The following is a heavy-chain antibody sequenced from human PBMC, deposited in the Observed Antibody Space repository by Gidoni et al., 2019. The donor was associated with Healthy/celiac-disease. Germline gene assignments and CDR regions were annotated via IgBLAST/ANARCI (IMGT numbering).Heavy chain of an antibody. CDR2: MSGSGGST. V-gene: IGHV3-23*01. D-gene: IGHD3-3*01. CDR3: AKDMGRFLEWLADAVAFDI. CDR1: GFTFSSYA. J-gene: IGHJ3*02. Sequence: EVQLLESGGGLVQPGGSLRLAVSASGFTFSSYASSWVRQAPGKGLGGVSAMSGSGGSTYYADSVKGRFTISRDNSKNTLYLQMNSLRAEDTAVYYCAKDMGRFLEWLADAVAFDIWGQGTMVTVSS.